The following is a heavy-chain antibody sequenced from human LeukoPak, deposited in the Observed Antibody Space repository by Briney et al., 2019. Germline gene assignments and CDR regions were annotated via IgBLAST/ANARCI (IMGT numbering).Heavy chain of an antibody. CDR3: ARVGYSSSWYGDYFDY. D-gene: IGHD6-13*01. CDR2: ISSSSTTI. V-gene: IGHV3-48*04. J-gene: IGHJ4*02. CDR1: GFTFSSYN. Sequence: GGSLRLSCAASGFTFSSYNMNWVRQAPGKGLEWVSYISSSSTTIYYADSVKGRFTISRDNAKNSLYLQLNSLRAEDTAVYYCARVGYSSSWYGDYFDYWGQGTLVTVSS.